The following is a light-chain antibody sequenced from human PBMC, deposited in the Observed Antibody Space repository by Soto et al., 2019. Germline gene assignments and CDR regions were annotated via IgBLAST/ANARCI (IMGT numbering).Light chain of an antibody. CDR1: QRVRSSQ. V-gene: IGKV3-20*01. CDR2: GAS. Sequence: EIVLTQSPGTLSLSPGDSATLSCRASQRVRSSQIAWYQQKPGQAPGLLTYGASSRATGIPDRFSGVGSETDFTLTISRLEPEDFVLYYCQQYETAPHTFGQGTKLEIK. CDR3: QQYETAPHT. J-gene: IGKJ2*01.